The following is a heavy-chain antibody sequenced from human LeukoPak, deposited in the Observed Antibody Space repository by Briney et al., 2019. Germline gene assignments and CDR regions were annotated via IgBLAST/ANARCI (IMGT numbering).Heavy chain of an antibody. CDR3: ARDPTDGYSYGSGFDY. J-gene: IGHJ4*02. V-gene: IGHV1-2*06. Sequence: ASVKVSCKASGYTFTGYYMHWVRQAPGQGLEWMGRINPNSGGTNYAQKFQGRVTMTRDTSISTAYMELSRLRSDDTAVYYCARDPTDGYSYGSGFDYWGQGTLVTVSS. CDR1: GYTFTGYY. CDR2: INPNSGGT. D-gene: IGHD5-18*01.